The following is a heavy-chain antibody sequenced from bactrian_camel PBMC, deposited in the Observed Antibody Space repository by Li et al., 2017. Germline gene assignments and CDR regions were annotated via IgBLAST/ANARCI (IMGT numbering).Heavy chain of an antibody. V-gene: IGHV3S1*01. CDR3: AAAGEGWVPSNY. CDR2: INSNEGTT. J-gene: IGHJ4*01. D-gene: IGHD5*01. Sequence: QLVESGGGLVQPGGSLRLSCAASGFTFARNLMYWVRRAPGKGLEWVSRINSNEGTTYYADSVKGRFTISRDNAKNTLYLQMNSLKPEDTAVYYCAAAGEGWVPSNYWGQGTQVTVS. CDR1: GFTFARNL.